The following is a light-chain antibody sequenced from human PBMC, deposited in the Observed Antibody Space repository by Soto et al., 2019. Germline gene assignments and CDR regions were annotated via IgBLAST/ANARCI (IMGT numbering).Light chain of an antibody. Sequence: QSALTQPASVSGSPGQSITIPCTGTSSDVGSYNLVSWYQQHPGKAPKLMIYEGSKRPSGVSNRVSGSKSGNTASLTISGLQAEDEADYYCCSYAGSSTHVVFGGGTKLTVL. CDR3: CSYAGSSTHVV. CDR2: EGS. V-gene: IGLV2-23*01. J-gene: IGLJ2*01. CDR1: SSDVGSYNL.